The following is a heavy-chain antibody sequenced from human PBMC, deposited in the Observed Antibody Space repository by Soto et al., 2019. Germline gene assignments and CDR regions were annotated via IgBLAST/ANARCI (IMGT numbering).Heavy chain of an antibody. Sequence: PLETLSLTCDVHGDSLSGYAWSWIRQPPGKGLEWIGEITFRGVTNYHPSLKSRLSMSVDTSTNRISLNVSSVTAADTALYFCARKLEASIRHVEWFSYKWFDPWGPGTLVTVS. V-gene: IGHV4-34*01. CDR3: ARKLEASIRHVEWFSYKWFDP. CDR2: ITFRGVT. CDR1: GDSLSGYA. J-gene: IGHJ5*02. D-gene: IGHD3-9*01.